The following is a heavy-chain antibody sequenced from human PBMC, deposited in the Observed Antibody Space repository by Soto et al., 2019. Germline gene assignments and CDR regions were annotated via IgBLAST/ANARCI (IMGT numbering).Heavy chain of an antibody. D-gene: IGHD6-6*01. J-gene: IGHJ4*02. CDR1: GGSISSYY. CDR3: ARERRRYSSSSSKGEGYYFDY. Sequence: SETLSLTCTVSGGSISSYYWSWIRQPPGKGLEWIGYIYYSGSTNYNPSLKSRVTISVDTSKNQFSLKLSSVTAADTAVYYCARERRRYSSSSSKGEGYYFDYWGQGTLVTVSS. V-gene: IGHV4-59*01. CDR2: IYYSGST.